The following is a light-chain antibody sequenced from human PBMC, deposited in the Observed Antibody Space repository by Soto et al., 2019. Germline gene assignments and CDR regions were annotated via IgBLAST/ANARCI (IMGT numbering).Light chain of an antibody. CDR3: QQTNSSPPT. CDR1: QSISTY. V-gene: IGKV1-39*01. CDR2: GTF. Sequence: DIQMTQSPSSLSASVGDRVTITCRASQSISTYLSWYQQKPGKAPKLLIYGTFSLESGVPSRFSGSGSGTDFTLTISSLQPEDSATYYCQQTNSSPPTFGQGTKLEIK. J-gene: IGKJ2*01.